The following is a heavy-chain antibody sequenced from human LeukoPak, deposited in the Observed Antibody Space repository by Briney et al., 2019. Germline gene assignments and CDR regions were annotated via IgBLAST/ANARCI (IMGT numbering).Heavy chain of an antibody. CDR2: INHSGST. CDR3: ARVGALLWFGELNWFDP. J-gene: IGHJ5*02. Sequence: SSETLSLTCAVYGGSFSGYYWSWIRQPPGKGLEWIGEINHSGSTNYNPSLKSRVTISVDTSKNQFSLKPSSVTAADTAVYYCARVGALLWFGELNWFDPWGQGTLVTVSS. V-gene: IGHV4-34*01. CDR1: GGSFSGYY. D-gene: IGHD3-10*01.